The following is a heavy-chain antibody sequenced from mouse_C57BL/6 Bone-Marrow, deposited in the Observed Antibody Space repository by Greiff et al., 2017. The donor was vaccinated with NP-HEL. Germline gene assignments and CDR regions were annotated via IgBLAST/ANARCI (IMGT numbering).Heavy chain of an antibody. CDR2: INPNNGGT. V-gene: IGHV1-18*01. D-gene: IGHD1-1*01. Sequence: VQLQQSGPELVKPGASVTIPCKASGYTFTDYNMDWVKQSHGKSLEWIGDINPNNGGTIYNQKFKGKATLTVDKSSSTAYMELRSLTSEDTVVYYCAREGSSPYYFDYWGQGTTLTVSS. CDR3: AREGSSPYYFDY. J-gene: IGHJ2*01. CDR1: GYTFTDYN.